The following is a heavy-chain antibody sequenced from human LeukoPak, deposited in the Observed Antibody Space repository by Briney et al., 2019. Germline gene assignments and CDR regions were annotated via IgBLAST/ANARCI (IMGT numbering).Heavy chain of an antibody. V-gene: IGHV1-2*02. Sequence: ASVKVSCKASGYTFTGYYMHWVRQAPGQGLEWMGWINPNSGGTNYAQKFQGRVTMTRDTSISTAYMELSRLRSDDTAVYYCARDLAVPPPTVGGGLFDYWGQGTLVTVSS. D-gene: IGHD3-16*01. CDR3: ARDLAVPPPTVGGGLFDY. J-gene: IGHJ4*02. CDR2: INPNSGGT. CDR1: GYTFTGYY.